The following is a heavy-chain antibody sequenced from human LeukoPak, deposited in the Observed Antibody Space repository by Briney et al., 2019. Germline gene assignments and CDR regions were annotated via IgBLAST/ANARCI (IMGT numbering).Heavy chain of an antibody. CDR3: ASFGGSYHLFDY. D-gene: IGHD1-26*01. V-gene: IGHV1-69*01. J-gene: IGHJ4*02. CDR1: GGTFTNYG. Sequence: SVKVSCKASGGTFTNYGISWVRQAPGQGLQWMGGIIPIFAIANYAQKFQGTVTITADECTSIAYMELSSLRSEDTAVYYCASFGGSYHLFDYWGQGTLVTVSS. CDR2: IIPIFAIA.